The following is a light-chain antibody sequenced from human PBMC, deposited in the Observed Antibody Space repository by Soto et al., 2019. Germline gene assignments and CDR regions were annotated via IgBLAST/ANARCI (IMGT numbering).Light chain of an antibody. Sequence: EMVLTQSPGTLSLSPGERATLSCRASQSVSSSYLAWYQQKPGQAPRLLIYGASSRATGIPDRFSGSGSGTDFTLTISRLEPDDFALSYCQHYGSSPRTFGQGTKLDIK. J-gene: IGKJ2*01. CDR1: QSVSSSY. V-gene: IGKV3-20*01. CDR3: QHYGSSPRT. CDR2: GAS.